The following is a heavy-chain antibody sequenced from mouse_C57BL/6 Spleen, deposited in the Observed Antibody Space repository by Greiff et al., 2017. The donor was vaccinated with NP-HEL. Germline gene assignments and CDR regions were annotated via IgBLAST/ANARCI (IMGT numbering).Heavy chain of an antibody. J-gene: IGHJ2*01. CDR1: GFTFSDYY. V-gene: IGHV5-16*01. CDR3: ARAVYGYDGYFDY. D-gene: IGHD2-2*01. Sequence: EVKLMESEGGLVQPGSSMKLSCTASGFTFSDYYMAWVRQVPEKGLEWVANINYDGSSTYYLDSLKSRFIISRDNAKNILYLQMSSLKSEDTATYYCARAVYGYDGYFDYWGQGTTLTVSS. CDR2: INYDGSST.